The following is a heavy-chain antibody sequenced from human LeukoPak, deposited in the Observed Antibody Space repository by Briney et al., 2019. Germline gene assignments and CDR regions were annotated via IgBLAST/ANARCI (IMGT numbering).Heavy chain of an antibody. CDR2: ISYDGSNK. CDR3: AKDLDYVTHDAFDI. D-gene: IGHD3-16*01. Sequence: GGSLRLSCAASGFTFSSYGMHWVRQAPGKGLEWVAVISYDGSNKYYADSVKGRFTISRDNSKNTLYLQMNSLRAEDTAVYYCAKDLDYVTHDAFDIWGQGTMVTVSS. J-gene: IGHJ3*02. CDR1: GFTFSSYG. V-gene: IGHV3-30*18.